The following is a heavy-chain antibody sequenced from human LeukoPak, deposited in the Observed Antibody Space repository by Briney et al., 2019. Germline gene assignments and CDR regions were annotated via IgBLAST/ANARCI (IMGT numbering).Heavy chain of an antibody. Sequence: GKRLEWVANIKEDGTETYYVDSVKGRFTISRDNAKNSLYLQMNSLRVEDTAVYYCAKEGRSLQTYWGQGTLVTVSS. J-gene: IGHJ4*02. V-gene: IGHV3-7*05. CDR2: IKEDGTET. CDR3: AKEGRSLQTY. D-gene: IGHD5-24*01.